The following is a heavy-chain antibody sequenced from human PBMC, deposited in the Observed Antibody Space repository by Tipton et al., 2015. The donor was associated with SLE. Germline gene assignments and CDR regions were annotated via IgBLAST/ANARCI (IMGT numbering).Heavy chain of an antibody. CDR1: GYNFTNYW. D-gene: IGHD2-15*01. V-gene: IGHV5-51*03. Sequence: QSGPEVKKPGESLKISCKGSGYNFTNYWIAWVRQMPGKGLEWMGIIYPGDSDTRYSPSFQGQVTISADKSTSTAYLQWSSLKASDTAIYYCARPQGYCSGGSCSLYWYFDLWGQGALVTVSS. J-gene: IGHJ2*01. CDR2: IYPGDSDT. CDR3: ARPQGYCSGGSCSLYWYFDL.